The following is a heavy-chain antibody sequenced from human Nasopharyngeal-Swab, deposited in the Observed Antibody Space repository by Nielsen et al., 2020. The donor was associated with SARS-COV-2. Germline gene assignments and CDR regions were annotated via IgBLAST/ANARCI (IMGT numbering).Heavy chain of an antibody. CDR3: ARGQRKPQYYYLDV. V-gene: IGHV4-34*01. Sequence: RQAPGKGLEWIGEINHSGSTDYNPSLKSRATIPIDTSKNQFSLRLSSVTAADTAVFYCARGQRKPQYYYLDVWGRGTTVTVSS. CDR2: INHSGST. J-gene: IGHJ6*03.